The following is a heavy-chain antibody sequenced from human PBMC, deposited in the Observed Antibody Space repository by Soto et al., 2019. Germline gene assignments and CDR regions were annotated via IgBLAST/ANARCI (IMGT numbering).Heavy chain of an antibody. CDR1: GSSISSAYY. Sequence: SETLSLTCNVSGSSISSAYYWGWVRQPPGRGLEWIGSVFHRGTTYYNPSLMSRVTISLDTSKNQFSLRLSSVTAADTAVYYCASDFWTGYPLFDYWGQGALVTVSS. CDR3: ASDFWTGYPLFDY. CDR2: VFHRGTT. V-gene: IGHV4-38-2*02. D-gene: IGHD3-3*01. J-gene: IGHJ4*02.